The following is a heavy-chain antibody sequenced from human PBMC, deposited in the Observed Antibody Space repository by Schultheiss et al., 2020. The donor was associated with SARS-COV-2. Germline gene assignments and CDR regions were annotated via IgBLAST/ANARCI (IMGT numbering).Heavy chain of an antibody. J-gene: IGHJ4*02. V-gene: IGHV4-39*07. CDR1: GGSISSSSHH. D-gene: IGHD5-18*01. CDR2: IHYSGST. CDR3: AGSGYRYGARW. Sequence: SQTLSLTCTVSGGSISSSSHHWGWIRQPPGKGLEWIEYIHYSGSTNHNPSLKSRVFTLVDTSKNQFSVKLTSVTAADTAVYYCAGSGYRYGARWWGQGTLVTVSS.